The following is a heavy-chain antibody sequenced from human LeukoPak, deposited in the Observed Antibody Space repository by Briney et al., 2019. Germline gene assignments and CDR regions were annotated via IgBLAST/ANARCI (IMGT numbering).Heavy chain of an antibody. CDR2: IYSRGST. V-gene: IGHV3-66*03. CDR1: GFTVSSNY. CDR3: AKMGSGSPYYYYGMDV. Sequence: GGSLRLSCAASGFTVSSNYMSWVRQAPGKGLEWVSVIYSRGSTYYADSVKGRFTISRDNSKNTLYLQMNSLRAEDTAVYYCAKMGSGSPYYYYGMDVWGQGTTVTVSS. D-gene: IGHD3-3*01. J-gene: IGHJ6*02.